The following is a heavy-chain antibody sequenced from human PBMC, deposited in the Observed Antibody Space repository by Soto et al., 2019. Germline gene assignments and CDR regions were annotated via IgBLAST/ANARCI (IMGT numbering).Heavy chain of an antibody. J-gene: IGHJ4*02. D-gene: IGHD6-13*01. CDR3: ARVTHSSSWYGDFDY. CDR2: INPNSGGT. CDR1: GCTFTGYY. Sequence: GASVKVSCKASGCTFTGYYMHWVRQAPGQGLEWMGWINPNSGGTNYAQKFQGRVTMTRDTSISTAYMELSRLRSDDTAVYYCARVTHSSSWYGDFDYWGQGTLVTVSS. V-gene: IGHV1-2*02.